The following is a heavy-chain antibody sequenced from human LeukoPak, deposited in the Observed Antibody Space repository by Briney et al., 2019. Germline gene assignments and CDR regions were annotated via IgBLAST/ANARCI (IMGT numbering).Heavy chain of an antibody. J-gene: IGHJ4*02. D-gene: IGHD6-19*01. CDR2: INHSGST. V-gene: IGHV4-34*01. CDR1: GGSFSGYY. Sequence: SETLSLTCAVYGGSFSGYYWSWIRQPPGKGLEWIGEINHSGSTNYNPSLKSRVTISVDTSKNQFSLKLSSVTAADTAVYYCARQIAVAGGYYFDYWGQGTLVTVSS. CDR3: ARQIAVAGGYYFDY.